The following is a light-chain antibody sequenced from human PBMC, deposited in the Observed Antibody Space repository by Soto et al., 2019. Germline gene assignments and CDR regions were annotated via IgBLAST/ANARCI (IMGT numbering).Light chain of an antibody. Sequence: QAVVTQPPSTSGTPGQRVTISCSGSSSNIGSKTVNWYQHLPGTAPKLLIYSSNQRPSGVPDRFSGSKSGTSASLAISGLQSEDEGDYYCAAWDVSLTGWVFGGGTKLTVL. V-gene: IGLV1-44*01. CDR3: AAWDVSLTGWV. J-gene: IGLJ3*02. CDR1: SSNIGSKT. CDR2: SSN.